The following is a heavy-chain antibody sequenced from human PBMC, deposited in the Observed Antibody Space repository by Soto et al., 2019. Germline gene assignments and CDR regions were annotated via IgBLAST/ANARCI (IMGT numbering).Heavy chain of an antibody. V-gene: IGHV1-2*02. CDR1: GYTFTGYY. CDR3: ARDLGICSSTSCYFDY. D-gene: IGHD2-2*01. CDR2: INPNSGGT. J-gene: IGHJ4*02. Sequence: GASVKVSCKASGYTFTGYYMHWVRQAPGQGLEWMGWINPNSGGTNYAQKFQGRVTMTRDTSISTAYMELSRLRSDDTAVYYCARDLGICSSTSCYFDYWGQGTLVTVS.